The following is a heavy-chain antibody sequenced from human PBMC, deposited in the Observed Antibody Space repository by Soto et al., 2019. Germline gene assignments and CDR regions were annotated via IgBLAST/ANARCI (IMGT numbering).Heavy chain of an antibody. CDR1: VFTFSTYG. CDR2: ISYDGRNK. V-gene: IGHV3-30*18. CDR3: AKDSYCSSNSCNGVDV. D-gene: IGHD2-2*01. J-gene: IGHJ6*02. Sequence: PWGSLRLSCAASVFTFSTYGMHWFRQAPGKGLEWVAAISYDGRNKYYADSVKGPFTISRDNSKNTLYLQMNGLRAEDTAVYYCAKDSYCSSNSCNGVDVWGQGTTVTVS.